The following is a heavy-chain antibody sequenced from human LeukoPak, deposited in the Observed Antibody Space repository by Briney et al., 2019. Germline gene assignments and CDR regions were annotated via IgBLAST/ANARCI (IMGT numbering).Heavy chain of an antibody. CDR1: GGSISGYY. D-gene: IGHD3-3*01. Sequence: PSETLSLTCTVSGGSISGYYWTWIRQPPGKGLEWIGQIHYSGKADYNPSLRSRITISVDTSKNQFSLKLSSVTAADTAVYYCARYYFGVRAFDIWGQGTMVTVSS. J-gene: IGHJ3*02. CDR3: ARYYFGVRAFDI. CDR2: IHYSGKA. V-gene: IGHV4-59*12.